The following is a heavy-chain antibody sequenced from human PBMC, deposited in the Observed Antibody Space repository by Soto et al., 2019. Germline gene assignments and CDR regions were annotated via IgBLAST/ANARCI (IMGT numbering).Heavy chain of an antibody. V-gene: IGHV3-23*01. CDR2: SSGRGGST. CDR1: GFTFSSYA. CDR3: AKDSGLGITIFGVVIGRFDP. D-gene: IGHD3-3*01. Sequence: EVQLLESGGGLVQPGGSLRLSCAASGFTFSSYAMSWVRQAPGKGLEWVSASSGRGGSTYYADSVKGRFTISRDNSKNTMYLQMNSLRAEDTAVYYCAKDSGLGITIFGVVIGRFDPWGQGTLVTVSS. J-gene: IGHJ5*02.